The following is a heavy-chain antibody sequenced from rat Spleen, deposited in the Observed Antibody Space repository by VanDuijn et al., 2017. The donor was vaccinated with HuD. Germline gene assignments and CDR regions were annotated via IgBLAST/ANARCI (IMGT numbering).Heavy chain of an antibody. CDR3: ARDPSTTVALDY. Sequence: EVQLVESGGGVVQPGRSLKLSCAASGFTFSSYVMAWVRQDPTQGLEWVASISSGGGYPYYRDSVRGRFTISRDDAETTLYLQMDSLRSEDTATYYCARDPSTTVALDYWGQGVMVTVSS. V-gene: IGHV5S13*01. J-gene: IGHJ2*01. D-gene: IGHD1-1*01. CDR1: GFTFSSYV. CDR2: ISSGGGYP.